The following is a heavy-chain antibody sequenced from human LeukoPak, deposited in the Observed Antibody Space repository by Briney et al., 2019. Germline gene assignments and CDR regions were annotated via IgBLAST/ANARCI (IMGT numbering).Heavy chain of an antibody. J-gene: IGHJ5*02. D-gene: IGHD2-2*03. V-gene: IGHV4-59*01. CDR3: ARESGGYCSSTSCYVWFDP. CDR1: GGSISSYY. CDR2: IYYGGST. Sequence: SETLSLTCTVSGGSISSYYWSWIRQPPGKGLEWIGYIYYGGSTNYNPSLKSRVTISVDTSKNQFSLKLSSVTAADTAVYYCARESGGYCSSTSCYVWFDPWGQGTLVTVSS.